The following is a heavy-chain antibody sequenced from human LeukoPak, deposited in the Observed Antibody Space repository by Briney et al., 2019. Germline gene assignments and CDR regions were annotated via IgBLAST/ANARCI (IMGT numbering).Heavy chain of an antibody. V-gene: IGHV3-21*01. CDR3: AKSTRAVMAMMDV. CDR2: ISSRSTYI. J-gene: IGHJ6*04. D-gene: IGHD3-16*01. CDR1: GFTFDDYA. Sequence: GGSLRLSCAASGFTFDDYAMHWVRQAPGKGLEWVSSISSRSTYIYHADSVKGRFTISRDNAKNSLFLQMNSLRAEDTAVYFCAKSTRAVMAMMDVWGKGTTVTVSS.